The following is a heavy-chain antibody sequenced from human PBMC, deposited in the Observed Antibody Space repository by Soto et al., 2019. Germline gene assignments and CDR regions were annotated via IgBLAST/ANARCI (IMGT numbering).Heavy chain of an antibody. CDR1: GFTFSSYW. CDR2: IKQDGSEK. V-gene: IGHV3-7*03. J-gene: IGHJ6*02. CDR3: ARDLRPIAVAGGYYHYGMDV. Sequence: GGSLRLSCAASGFTFSSYWMSWVRQAPGKGLEWVANIKQDGSEKYYVDSVKGRFTISRDNAKNSLYLQMNSLRAEDTAVYYCARDLRPIAVAGGYYHYGMDVWGQGTTVTVSS. D-gene: IGHD6-19*01.